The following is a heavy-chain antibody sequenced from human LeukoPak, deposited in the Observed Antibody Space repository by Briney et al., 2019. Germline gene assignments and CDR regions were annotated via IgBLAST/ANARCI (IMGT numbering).Heavy chain of an antibody. CDR2: INAGNGNT. V-gene: IGHV1-3*01. CDR3: ARSRGDCSSTSCWGTGFDP. J-gene: IGHJ5*02. CDR1: GYIFTHYA. Sequence: GASVKVSCKASGYIFTHYAMHWVRQAPGQRLEWMGWINAGNGNTKYSQKFQGRVTITRDTSASTAYMELSSLRSEDTAVYYCARSRGDCSSTSCWGTGFDPWGQGTLDTVSS. D-gene: IGHD2-2*01.